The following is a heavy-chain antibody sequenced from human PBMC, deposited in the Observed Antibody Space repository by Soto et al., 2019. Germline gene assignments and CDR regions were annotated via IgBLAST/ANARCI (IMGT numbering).Heavy chain of an antibody. CDR1: GFTFSSYA. V-gene: IGHV3-23*01. CDR3: AKDKDIVVVPAAMPYDY. J-gene: IGHJ4*02. CDR2: ISGSGGST. Sequence: GGSLRLSCAASGFTFSSYAMSWVRQAPGKGLEWVSAISGSGGSTYYADSVKGRFTISRDNSKNTLYLQMNSLRAEDTAVYYCAKDKDIVVVPAAMPYDYWGQGTLVTVSS. D-gene: IGHD2-2*01.